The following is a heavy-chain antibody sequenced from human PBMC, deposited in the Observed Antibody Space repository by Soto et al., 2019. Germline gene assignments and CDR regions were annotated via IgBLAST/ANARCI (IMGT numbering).Heavy chain of an antibody. V-gene: IGHV4-38-2*02. Sequence: SETLSLPCTVSGYPISSGSYWAWIRQPPGKGPEWIASIYHGGTTFYNPSLKSRITISVDTSNNQFSLKLTSVTAADTAVYYCARVHVMVVAGSTFDYWGHGXLVTVYS. J-gene: IGHJ4*01. CDR3: ARVHVMVVAGSTFDY. D-gene: IGHD6-19*01. CDR2: IYHGGTT. CDR1: GYPISSGSY.